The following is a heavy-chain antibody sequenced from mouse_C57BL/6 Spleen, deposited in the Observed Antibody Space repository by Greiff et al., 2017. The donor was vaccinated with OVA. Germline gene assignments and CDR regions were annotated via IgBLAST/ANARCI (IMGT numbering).Heavy chain of an antibody. V-gene: IGHV1-64*01. CDR3: ARSRHYYGSSYDAMDY. CDR1: GYTFTSYW. CDR2: IHPNSGST. Sequence: QVQLKQPGAELVKPGASVTLSCKASGYTFTSYWMHWVKQRPGQGLEWIGMIHPNSGSTNYNEKFKSKATLTVDKSSSTAYMQLSSLTSEDSAVYYCARSRHYYGSSYDAMDYWGQGTSVTVSS. D-gene: IGHD1-1*01. J-gene: IGHJ4*01.